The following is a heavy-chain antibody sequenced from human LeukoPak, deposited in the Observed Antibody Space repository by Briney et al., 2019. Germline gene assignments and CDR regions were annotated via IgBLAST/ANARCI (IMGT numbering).Heavy chain of an antibody. CDR2: MNPNSGNT. CDR3: WRVAGSFDY. CDR1: GYTFTGYY. J-gene: IGHJ4*02. V-gene: IGHV1-8*01. Sequence: ASVKVSCKASGYTFTGYYINWVRQATGQGLEWMGWMNPNSGNTGYAQKFQGRVTMTRSSSISTAYMELSSLRSEETAEYYCWRVAGSFDYWGRGTLVTVSS. D-gene: IGHD6-13*01.